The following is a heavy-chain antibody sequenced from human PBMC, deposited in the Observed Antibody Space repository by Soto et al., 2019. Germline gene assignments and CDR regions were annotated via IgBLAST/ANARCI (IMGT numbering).Heavy chain of an antibody. CDR2: INPSGGST. Sequence: ASVKVSCKASGYTFTSYYMHWVRQAPGQGLEWMGIINPSGGSTSYAQKFQGRVTMTRDTSTSTVYMELSSLRSEDTAVYYCARGYYDFWSGYHYYMDVWGKGTTVTVS. D-gene: IGHD3-3*01. CDR1: GYTFTSYY. CDR3: ARGYYDFWSGYHYYMDV. V-gene: IGHV1-46*03. J-gene: IGHJ6*03.